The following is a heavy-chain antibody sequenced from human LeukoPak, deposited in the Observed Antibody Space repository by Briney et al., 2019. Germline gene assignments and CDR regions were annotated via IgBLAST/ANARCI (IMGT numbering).Heavy chain of an antibody. V-gene: IGHV4-59*01. Sequence: PSETLSLTCAVYGGSFSGYYWSWIRQPPGKGLEWIGYIYYSGSTNYNPSLKSRVTISVDTSKNQFSLKLSSVTAADTAVYYCARGTTPYYYYYGMDVWGQGTTVTVSS. J-gene: IGHJ6*02. CDR3: ARGTTPYYYYYGMDV. D-gene: IGHD2-2*01. CDR2: IYYSGST. CDR1: GGSFSGYY.